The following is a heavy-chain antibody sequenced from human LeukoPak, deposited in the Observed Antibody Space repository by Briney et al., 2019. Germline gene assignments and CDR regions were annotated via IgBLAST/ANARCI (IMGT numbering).Heavy chain of an antibody. CDR2: MNPNSGNT. CDR3: ARSSGYSSGWTPSRDPFDH. V-gene: IGHV1-8*01. D-gene: IGHD6-19*01. J-gene: IGHJ4*02. Sequence: ASVKVSCKASGYTFTSYDINWVRQATGQGFEWMGWMNPNSGNTGYAQKFQGRVTMTRNTSISTAYMELSSLRSEDTAVYYCARSSGYSSGWTPSRDPFDHWGQGTLVTVSS. CDR1: GYTFTSYD.